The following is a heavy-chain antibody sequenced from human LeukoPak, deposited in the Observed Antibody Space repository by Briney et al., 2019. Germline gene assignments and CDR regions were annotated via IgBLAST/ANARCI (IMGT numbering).Heavy chain of an antibody. CDR1: GFTFSSYW. Sequence: GGSLRLSCAASGFTFSSYWMSWVRQAPGKGLEWVANIKQDGSEKYYVDSVKGRFTISRDNAKNSLYLQMNSLRAEGTALYYCARDDCSSISCYHNWFDPWGQGTLVTVSS. J-gene: IGHJ5*02. CDR3: ARDDCSSISCYHNWFDP. V-gene: IGHV3-7*01. CDR2: IKQDGSEK. D-gene: IGHD2-2*01.